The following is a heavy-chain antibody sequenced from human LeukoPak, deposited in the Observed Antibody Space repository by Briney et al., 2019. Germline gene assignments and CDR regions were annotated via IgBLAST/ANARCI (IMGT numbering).Heavy chain of an antibody. J-gene: IGHJ3*02. V-gene: IGHV1-18*01. D-gene: IGHD3-22*01. CDR3: ARNSYYYDSSGQSDAFDI. CDR2: ISAYNGNT. Sequence: ASVKVSCKASGYTFTSYGISWVRQAPGQGLEWMGWISAYNGNTNYAQKLQGRVTMTTDTSTSTAYMELRSLRSDDTAVYYCARNSYYYDSSGQSDAFDIWGQGTTVTVSS. CDR1: GYTFTSYG.